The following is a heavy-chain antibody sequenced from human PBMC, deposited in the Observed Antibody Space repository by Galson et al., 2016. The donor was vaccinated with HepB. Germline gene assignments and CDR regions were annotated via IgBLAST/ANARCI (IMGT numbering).Heavy chain of an antibody. J-gene: IGHJ4*02. CDR1: GFTFRSYA. Sequence: SLRLSCAASGFTFRSYAMSWVRQAPGKGLEWVSGIIDSGGTTYYADSVEGRFTISRDNSGKTLFLQMNSQRAEDTAIYYCVKGQPYSAYDYFDHWGQGTLVTVSS. D-gene: IGHD5-12*01. V-gene: IGHV3-23*01. CDR3: VKGQPYSAYDYFDH. CDR2: IIDSGGTT.